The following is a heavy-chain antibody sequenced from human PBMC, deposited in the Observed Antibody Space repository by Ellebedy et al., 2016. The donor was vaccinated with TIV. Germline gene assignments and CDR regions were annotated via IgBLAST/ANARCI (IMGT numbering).Heavy chain of an antibody. Sequence: GESPKISCATSGFSVSGMHWVRQAPGKGLEWVAFVRSDTTTKYYSDSVKGRFTISRDNSKNTLDLQMNSLRAEDTALYYCVKGAYPVPTVMAVWGQGTMVTVSS. CDR2: VRSDTTTK. CDR3: VKGAYPVPTVMAV. V-gene: IGHV3-30*02. J-gene: IGHJ6*02. D-gene: IGHD3-16*01. CDR1: GFSVSG.